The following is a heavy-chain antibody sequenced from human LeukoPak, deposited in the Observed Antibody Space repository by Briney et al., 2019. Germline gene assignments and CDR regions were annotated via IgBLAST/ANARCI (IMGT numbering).Heavy chain of an antibody. CDR3: AREGTVAAAGGNYYYYYMDV. CDR2: ISSSGSTI. V-gene: IGHV3-11*04. D-gene: IGHD6-13*01. Sequence: GGSLRLSCAASGFTFSDYYMSWIRQAPGKGLEWVSYISSSGSTIYYADSVKGRFTISRDNAKNSLYLQMNSLRAEDTAVYYCAREGTVAAAGGNYYYYYMDVCGKGTTVTVSS. J-gene: IGHJ6*03. CDR1: GFTFSDYY.